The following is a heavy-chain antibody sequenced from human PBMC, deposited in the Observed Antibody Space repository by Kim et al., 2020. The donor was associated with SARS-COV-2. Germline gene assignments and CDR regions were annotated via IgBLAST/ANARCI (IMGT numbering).Heavy chain of an antibody. J-gene: IGHJ4*02. CDR1: GYTFTNYG. Sequence: ASVKVSCKASGYTFTNYGISWVRQAPGQGLEWMGWISAYNGNTNYAQKFQGRVTMTTDTSTSTAYMELRSLRSDDTAVYYCARDLQVRGSSFDWLSIPDYWGQGTLVTVSS. CDR3: ARDLQVRGSSFDWLSIPDY. D-gene: IGHD3-9*01. CDR2: ISAYNGNT. V-gene: IGHV1-18*01.